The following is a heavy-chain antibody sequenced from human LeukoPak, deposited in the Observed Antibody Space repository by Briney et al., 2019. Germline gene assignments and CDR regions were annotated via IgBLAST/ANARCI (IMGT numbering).Heavy chain of an antibody. CDR1: SDSFTSYW. J-gene: IGHJ4*02. D-gene: IGHD3-10*01. CDR3: ARNYGSGSPPDY. V-gene: IGHV5-51*01. CDR2: IYPGDSDT. Sequence: GESLKSSCKGSSDSFTSYWIGWVRQMAGEGLEWRGIIYPGDSDTRYSPSFQGQVTISADKSISTAYLQWSGLKASDTAMYYCARNYGSGSPPDYWGQGTLVTVSS.